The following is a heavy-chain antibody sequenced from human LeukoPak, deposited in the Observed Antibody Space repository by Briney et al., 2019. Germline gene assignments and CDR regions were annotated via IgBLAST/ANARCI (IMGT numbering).Heavy chain of an antibody. CDR2: ISSSGSTI. Sequence: PGGSLRLPCAASGFTFSDYYMSWIRQAPGKGLEWVSYISSSGSTIYYADSVKGRFTISRDNAKNSLYLQMNSLRAEDTAVYYCARDDGYCSGGSCYAKGSSGYTVYWGQGTLVTVSS. CDR1: GFTFSDYY. D-gene: IGHD2-15*01. J-gene: IGHJ4*02. CDR3: ARDDGYCSGGSCYAKGSSGYTVY. V-gene: IGHV3-11*04.